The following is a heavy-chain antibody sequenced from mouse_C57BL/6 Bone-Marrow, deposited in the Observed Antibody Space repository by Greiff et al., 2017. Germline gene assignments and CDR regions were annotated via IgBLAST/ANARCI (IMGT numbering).Heavy chain of an antibody. CDR3: ARDHYSNFPWFAY. D-gene: IGHD2-5*01. CDR1: GFTFSSYA. CDR2: ISDGGSYT. V-gene: IGHV5-4*01. Sequence: EVMLVESGGGLVKPGGSLKLSCAASGFTFSSYAMSWVRQTPEKRLEWVATISDGGSYTYYPDNVKGRFTISRDNAKNNLYLQMSHLKSEDTAMYYCARDHYSNFPWFAYWGQGTLVTVSA. J-gene: IGHJ3*01.